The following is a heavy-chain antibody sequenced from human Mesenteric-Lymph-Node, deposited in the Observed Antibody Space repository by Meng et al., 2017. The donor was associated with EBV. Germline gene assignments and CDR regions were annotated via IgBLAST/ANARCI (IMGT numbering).Heavy chain of an antibody. CDR2: INSNSGNA. J-gene: IGHJ4*02. V-gene: IGHV1-8*02. CDR3: ASASMLYAFVAND. CDR1: GYSFFSHD. Sequence: QLQLVQSGAGVKQPGASVKVSCKASGYSFFSHDISWVRQAPGPWLEWIGWINSNSGNAGYAHNVQAIVSMTRNTAISTAYMDLRSLTSEDTAISFCASASMLYAFVANDWGQGTLVTVSS. D-gene: IGHD2-8*01.